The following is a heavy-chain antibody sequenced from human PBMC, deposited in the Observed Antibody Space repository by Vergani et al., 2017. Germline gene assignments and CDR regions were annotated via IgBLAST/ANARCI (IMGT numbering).Heavy chain of an antibody. V-gene: IGHV3-30-3*01. J-gene: IGHJ6*03. CDR2: ISYDGSNK. CDR3: ARDGYDFWSGYYIYYYYYMDV. Sequence: VQLVESGGGLVQPGGSLRLSCAASGFTFSSYAMHWVRQAPGKGLEWVAVISYDGSNKYYADSVKGRFTISRDNSKNTLYLQMNSLRAEDTAVYYCARDGYDFWSGYYIYYYYYMDVWGKGTTVTVSS. CDR1: GFTFSSYA. D-gene: IGHD3-3*01.